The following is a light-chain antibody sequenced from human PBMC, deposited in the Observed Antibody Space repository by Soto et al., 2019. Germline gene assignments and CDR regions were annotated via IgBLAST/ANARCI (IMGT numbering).Light chain of an antibody. J-gene: IGLJ2*01. CDR2: EVT. CDR1: SSDVGAYNY. CDR3: SSYTGSNTLV. Sequence: QSALTQPASVSGSPGQSITISCTGTSSDVGAYNYVSWYQQHPGRAPKLMIFEVTERPSGVSNRFSGSKSGNTASLTISGLQAEDEADYYCSSYTGSNTLVFGGGTKLTVL. V-gene: IGLV2-14*01.